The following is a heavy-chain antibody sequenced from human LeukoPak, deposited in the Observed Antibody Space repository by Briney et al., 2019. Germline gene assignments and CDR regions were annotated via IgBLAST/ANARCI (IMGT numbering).Heavy chain of an antibody. CDR2: MNPNSGNT. CDR3: ARTYGGIAAAGTDSLDYYYYMDV. J-gene: IGHJ6*03. V-gene: IGHV1-8*01. Sequence: ASVKVSCKASGYTFTSYDINWVRQATGQGLEWMGWMNPNSGNTGYAQKFQGRVTMTRNTSISTAYMELSSLRSEDTAVYYCARTYGGIAAAGTDSLDYYYYMDVWGKGTTVTISS. CDR1: GYTFTSYD. D-gene: IGHD6-13*01.